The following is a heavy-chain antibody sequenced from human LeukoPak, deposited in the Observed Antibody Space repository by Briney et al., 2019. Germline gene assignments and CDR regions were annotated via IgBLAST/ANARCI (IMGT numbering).Heavy chain of an antibody. Sequence: KASETLSLTCTVSGGSVSGYFWSWIRQPAGRGLEWIGRIFSSGSTNYNLSLKSRVTMSVDTSKNQFSLKLTSVTAADTAVYYCADDFGDWGQGNLVTVSS. CDR3: ADDFGD. J-gene: IGHJ4*02. V-gene: IGHV4-4*07. CDR2: IFSSGST. CDR1: GGSVSGYF. D-gene: IGHD4-17*01.